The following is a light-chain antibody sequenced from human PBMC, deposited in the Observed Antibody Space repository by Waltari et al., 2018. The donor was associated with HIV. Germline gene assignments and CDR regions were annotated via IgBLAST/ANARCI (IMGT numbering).Light chain of an antibody. CDR3: AAWGDSPSGVV. CDR1: SSNIGNNS. CDR2: SNN. V-gene: IGLV1-44*01. J-gene: IGLJ3*02. Sequence: QSVLTQPPSASGTPGQRVTISCSGSSSNIGNNSVDWYQQLPRTAPKLLIYSNNQRPSGVPDRFSGSKSDTSASLAISGLQSEDEADYYCAAWGDSPSGVVFGGGTKLTVL.